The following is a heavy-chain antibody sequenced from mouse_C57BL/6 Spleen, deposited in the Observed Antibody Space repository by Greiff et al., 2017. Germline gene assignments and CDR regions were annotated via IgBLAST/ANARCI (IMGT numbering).Heavy chain of an antibody. CDR3: ARTLYYYGSSGYFDV. CDR1: GYTFTSYW. Sequence: VKLQESGAELVKPGASVKMSCKASGYTFTSYWITWVKQRPGQGLEWIGDIYPGSGSTNYNEKFKSKATLTVDTSSSTAYMQLSSLTSEDSAVYYCARTLYYYGSSGYFDVWGTGTTVTVSS. V-gene: IGHV1-55*01. D-gene: IGHD1-1*01. CDR2: IYPGSGST. J-gene: IGHJ1*03.